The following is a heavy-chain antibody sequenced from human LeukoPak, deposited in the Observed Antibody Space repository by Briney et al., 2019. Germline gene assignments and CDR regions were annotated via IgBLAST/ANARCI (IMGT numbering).Heavy chain of an antibody. Sequence: PSETLSLTCTVSGGSMNAHHWSWIRQSPGKGLEWIAYILYTGSTNYNPSLESRVIISADMSKNQFSLRLSSVTAADTAIYYCARRIYGDPVAFDIWGQGTMVTVSS. CDR1: GGSMNAHH. J-gene: IGHJ3*02. CDR2: ILYTGST. CDR3: ARRIYGDPVAFDI. V-gene: IGHV4-59*08. D-gene: IGHD4-17*01.